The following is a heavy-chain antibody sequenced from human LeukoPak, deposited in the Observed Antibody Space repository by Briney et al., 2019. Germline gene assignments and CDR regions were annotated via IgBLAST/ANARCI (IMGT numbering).Heavy chain of an antibody. J-gene: IGHJ4*02. CDR2: INPNSGGT. Sequence: ASVKVSCKASGYTFTGYYMHWVRQAPGQGLEWMGWINPNSGGTNYAQKFQGGVTMTRDTSISTAYMELSRLRSDDTAVYYCASYSGSYSSDLDYWGQGTLVTVSS. CDR1: GYTFTGYY. D-gene: IGHD1-26*01. V-gene: IGHV1-2*02. CDR3: ASYSGSYSSDLDY.